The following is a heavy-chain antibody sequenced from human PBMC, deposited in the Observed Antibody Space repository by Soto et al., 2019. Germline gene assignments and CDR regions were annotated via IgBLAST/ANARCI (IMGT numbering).Heavy chain of an antibody. CDR2: IKQDGSER. Sequence: GGSLRLSCAASGFTFGNYWMSWVRQAPGKGPEWVVNIKQDGSERNYVDSVKGRFTISRDNAENSLYLQMNSLRVEDTGVYYCASARHIGPWGQGTLVTVSS. CDR1: GFTFGNYW. V-gene: IGHV3-7*01. D-gene: IGHD2-21*01. J-gene: IGHJ5*02. CDR3: ASARHIGP.